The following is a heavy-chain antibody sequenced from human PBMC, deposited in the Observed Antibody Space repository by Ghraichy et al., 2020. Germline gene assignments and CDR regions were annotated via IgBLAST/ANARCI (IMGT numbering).Heavy chain of an antibody. CDR1: GGSISSYY. CDR3: ARDGVSYDSSGYYDY. V-gene: IGHV4-59*01. D-gene: IGHD3-22*01. J-gene: IGHJ4*02. Sequence: LTCTVSGGSISSYYWSWIRQPPGKGLEWIGYIYYSGSTNYNPSLKSRLTISVDTSKNQFSLKLSSVTAADTAVYYCARDGVSYDSSGYYDYWGQGTLVTVSS. CDR2: IYYSGST.